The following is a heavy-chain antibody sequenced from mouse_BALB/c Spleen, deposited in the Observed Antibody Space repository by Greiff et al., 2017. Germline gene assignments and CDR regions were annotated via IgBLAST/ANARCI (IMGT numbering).Heavy chain of an antibody. CDR1: GFTFSSFG. Sequence: EVKLVESGGGLVQPGGSRKLSCAASGFTFSSFGMHWVRQAPEKGLEWVAYISSGSSTIYYADTVKGRFTISRDNPKNTLFLQMTSLRSEDTAMYYCARSYGNPWFAYWGQGTLVTVSA. J-gene: IGHJ3*01. D-gene: IGHD2-1*01. CDR2: ISSGSSTI. CDR3: ARSYGNPWFAY. V-gene: IGHV5-17*02.